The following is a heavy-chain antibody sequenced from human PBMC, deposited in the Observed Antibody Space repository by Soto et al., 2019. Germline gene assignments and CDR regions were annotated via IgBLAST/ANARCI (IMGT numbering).Heavy chain of an antibody. D-gene: IGHD3-10*01. CDR2: INADGSTT. CDR3: ARDRGNPDSFNI. Sequence: EVHLLESGGGLVQPGASLRLSCAASGFNFSPYWMHWVRQPPGKGLEWVSHINADGSTTVYADSVKGRFTISRDNARNTLYLQMNSLRGEDTAVYYCARDRGNPDSFNIWGQGTMVTVSP. CDR1: GFNFSPYW. V-gene: IGHV3-74*01. J-gene: IGHJ3*02.